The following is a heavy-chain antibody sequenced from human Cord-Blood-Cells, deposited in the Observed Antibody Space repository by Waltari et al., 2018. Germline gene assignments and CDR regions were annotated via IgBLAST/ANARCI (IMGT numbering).Heavy chain of an antibody. CDR1: GFTFSCTA. J-gene: IGHJ4*02. Sequence: EVQLLESGGGLVQPGGSLRLSCAAAGFTFSCTAMICVCQAPGKGLEWVSAISGSGGSTYYANSVKGRLTISRDNSKNTLYLQMNSLRAEDTAVYYCAKFSGSYYYFDYWGQGTLVTVSS. D-gene: IGHD1-26*01. CDR3: AKFSGSYYYFDY. CDR2: ISGSGGST. V-gene: IGHV3-23*01.